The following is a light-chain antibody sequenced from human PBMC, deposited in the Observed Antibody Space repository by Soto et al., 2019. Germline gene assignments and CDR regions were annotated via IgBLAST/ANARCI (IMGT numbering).Light chain of an antibody. J-gene: IGKJ5*01. CDR1: QSISDN. Sequence: EVLMTQSPDTLYVSPGERVTLSCRASQSISDNLAWSQQKPGQGPRLLVYRASTRTLGIPARFSGSESGTEFTLTISSLQSEDFAVYYCQQYNIWPITFGQGTRLEIK. CDR2: RAS. V-gene: IGKV3-15*01. CDR3: QQYNIWPIT.